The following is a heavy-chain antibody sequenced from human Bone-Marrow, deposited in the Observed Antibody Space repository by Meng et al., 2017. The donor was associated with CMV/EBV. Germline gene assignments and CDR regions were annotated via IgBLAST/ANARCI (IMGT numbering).Heavy chain of an antibody. CDR2: IIPIFGTA. CDR3: ARSISRVFGVVRPLDY. J-gene: IGHJ4*02. D-gene: IGHD3-3*01. V-gene: IGHV1-69*05. Sequence: SFKVSCKASCYTFTSYGISWVRQAPGQGLEWMGGIIPIFGTANYAEKFQGRVTITTDESTSTAYMELSSLRSEDTAVYYCARSISRVFGVVRPLDYWGQGTLVTVSS. CDR1: CYTFTSYG.